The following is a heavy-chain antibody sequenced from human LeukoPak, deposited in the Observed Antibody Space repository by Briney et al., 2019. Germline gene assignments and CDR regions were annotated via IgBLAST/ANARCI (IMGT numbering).Heavy chain of an antibody. CDR3: TKGARELDF. J-gene: IGHJ4*02. Sequence: AGGSLRLSCAASKFTFSMYSMGWVRQAPGKGLEWVSAITDIGADTFYADSVKGRFTISRDNSKNTLYLQMNALRAEDTAVCYCTKGARELDFWGQGTLVTASS. D-gene: IGHD1-1*01. V-gene: IGHV3-23*01. CDR1: KFTFSMYS. CDR2: ITDIGADT.